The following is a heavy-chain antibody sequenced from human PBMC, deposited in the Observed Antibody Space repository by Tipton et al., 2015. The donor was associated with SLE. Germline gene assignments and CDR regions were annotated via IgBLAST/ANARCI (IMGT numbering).Heavy chain of an antibody. D-gene: IGHD4/OR15-4a*01. CDR1: GFTFRNYA. V-gene: IGHV3-30*04. CDR3: ARDVPLWWAFDY. J-gene: IGHJ4*02. Sequence: RSLRLSCAASGFTFRNYAVHWVRQAPGKGLEWVAVISYDGSNKYYADSVKGRFTISRDNSKNTLYLQMNSLRTEDTAVYYCARDVPLWWAFDYWGQGTLVTVSS. CDR2: ISYDGSNK.